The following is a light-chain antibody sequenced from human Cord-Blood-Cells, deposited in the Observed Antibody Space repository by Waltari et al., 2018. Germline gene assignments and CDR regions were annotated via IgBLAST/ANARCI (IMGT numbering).Light chain of an antibody. CDR3: SSYTSSSPLV. V-gene: IGLV2-14*01. CDR2: EVS. J-gene: IGLJ1*01. CDR1: SSHVGGYNY. Sequence: QSALTPPASVSGSPGQSITISCTGTSSHVGGYNYVSWYQQHPGKAPKLMIYEVSNRPSGVSNRFSGSKSGNTASLTISGLQAEDEADYYCSSYTSSSPLVFGTGTKVTVL.